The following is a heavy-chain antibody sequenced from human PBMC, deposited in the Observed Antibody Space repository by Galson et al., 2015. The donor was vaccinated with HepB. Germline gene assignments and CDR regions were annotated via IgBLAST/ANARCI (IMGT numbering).Heavy chain of an antibody. CDR2: ISGSGGST. D-gene: IGHD2-2*02. CDR1: GFTFSSYA. CDR3: AKARVVVPAAIPGWFDP. J-gene: IGHJ5*02. V-gene: IGHV3-23*01. Sequence: SLRLSCAASGFTFSSYAMSWVRQAPGKGLEWVSAISGSGGSTYYADSVKGRFTISRDNSKNTLYLQMNSLRAEDTAVYYRAKARVVVPAAIPGWFDPWGQGTLVTVSS.